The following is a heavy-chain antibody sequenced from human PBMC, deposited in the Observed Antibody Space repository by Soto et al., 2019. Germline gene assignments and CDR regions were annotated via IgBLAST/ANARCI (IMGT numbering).Heavy chain of an antibody. CDR3: ARGVRTYYDFWSGYYTDVYYYGMDV. Sequence: LSLTCAVYGGSFSGYYWSWIRQPPGKGLEWIGEINHSGSTNYNPSLKSRVTISVDTSKNQFSLKLSSVTAADTAVYYCARGVRTYYDFWSGYYTDVYYYGMDVWGQGTTVTVSS. V-gene: IGHV4-34*01. CDR2: INHSGST. CDR1: GGSFSGYY. J-gene: IGHJ6*02. D-gene: IGHD3-3*01.